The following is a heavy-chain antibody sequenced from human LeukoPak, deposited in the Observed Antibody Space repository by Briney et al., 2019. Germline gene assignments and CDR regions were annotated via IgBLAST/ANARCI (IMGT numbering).Heavy chain of an antibody. CDR3: ARRQIDCSTTSCYVDY. Sequence: ASVKVSCKASGYTFTDYYINWIRQAPGQGLEWMGWINPNRGGTSYAQNFQGRVTMTRDTPITTAHMELSRLRSDHTAVYYCARRQIDCSTTSCYVDYWGQGTLVTVSS. J-gene: IGHJ4*02. V-gene: IGHV1-2*02. CDR1: GYTFTDYY. CDR2: INPNRGGT. D-gene: IGHD2-2*01.